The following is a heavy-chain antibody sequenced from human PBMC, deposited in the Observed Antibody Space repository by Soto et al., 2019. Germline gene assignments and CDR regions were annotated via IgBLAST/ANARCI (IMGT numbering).Heavy chain of an antibody. J-gene: IGHJ4*02. CDR1: GGSFSGYY. CDR3: ARGQRLLWFGELFYY. CDR2: RNHSGSL. Sequence: QVQLQQWGAGLLKPSETLSLTCAVYGGSFSGYYWSWIRQPPGKGLEWIGERNHSGSLNHKPSLKRRVTIPVNTSNIQVSLKLSSLTAADTAVYYCARGQRLLWFGELFYYWGQGTLVTLSS. V-gene: IGHV4-34*01. D-gene: IGHD3-10*01.